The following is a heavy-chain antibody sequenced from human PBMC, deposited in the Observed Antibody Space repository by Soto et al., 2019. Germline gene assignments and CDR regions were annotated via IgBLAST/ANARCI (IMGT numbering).Heavy chain of an antibody. CDR3: APSSPLITMDY. Sequence: PGGSLRLSCAVSGFTFSSYAMSWVRQAPGEGLEWVSAISGSGGSTNYADSVKGRFTISRDNSKNTLYLQMNSLRAEDTAVYYCAPSSPLITMDYWGQGTLVTVSS. V-gene: IGHV3-23*01. CDR1: GFTFSSYA. D-gene: IGHD3-10*01. CDR2: ISGSGGST. J-gene: IGHJ4*02.